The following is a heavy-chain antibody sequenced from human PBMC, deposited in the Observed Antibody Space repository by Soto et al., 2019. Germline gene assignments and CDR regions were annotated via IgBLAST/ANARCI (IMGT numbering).Heavy chain of an antibody. J-gene: IGHJ6*02. CDR3: ARSQGSSTSLEIYYYYYYGMDV. Sequence: QVQLVQSGAEVKKPGSSVKVSCKASGGTFSSYAISWVRQAPGQGLEWMGGIIPISGTTNYAQKVQGRVTSTADESTSTAYMELSSLRSEDTAVYYCARSQGSSTSLEIYYYYYYGMDVWGQGTKVTVSS. V-gene: IGHV1-69*01. D-gene: IGHD2-2*01. CDR1: GGTFSSYA. CDR2: IIPISGTT.